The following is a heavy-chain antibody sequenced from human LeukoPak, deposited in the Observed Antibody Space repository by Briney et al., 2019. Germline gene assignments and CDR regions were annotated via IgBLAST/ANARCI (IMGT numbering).Heavy chain of an antibody. J-gene: IGHJ4*02. CDR3: ARDISSRYFDL. CDR1: GFTFSSYG. Sequence: PGGSLRLSCAASGFTFSSYGRHWVRQAPGKGLEWVAVVSYAGTNKYYADSVKGRFTISRDNSKNTLYLQMNSLRAEDTAVYYCARDISSRYFDLWGQGTLVTVSS. V-gene: IGHV3-33*01. CDR2: VSYAGTNK.